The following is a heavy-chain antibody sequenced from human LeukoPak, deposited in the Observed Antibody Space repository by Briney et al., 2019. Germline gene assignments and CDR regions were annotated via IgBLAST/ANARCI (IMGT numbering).Heavy chain of an antibody. V-gene: IGHV4-59*01. CDR1: GGSISSYY. D-gene: IGHD6-19*01. CDR3: ARGRRSIAVAKNWFDP. CDR2: IYYSGST. J-gene: IGHJ5*02. Sequence: PSQTLSLTCTVSGGSISSYYWSWIRQPPGKGLEWIGYIYYSGSTNYNPSLKSRVTISVDTSKNQFSLKLSSVTAADTAVYYCARGRRSIAVAKNWFDPWGQGTLVTVSS.